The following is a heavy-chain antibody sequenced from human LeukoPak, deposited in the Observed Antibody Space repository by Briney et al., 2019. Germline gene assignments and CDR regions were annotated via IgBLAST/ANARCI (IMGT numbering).Heavy chain of an antibody. CDR1: KFTFSNYA. CDR3: AKRSNFWTGYLDY. D-gene: IGHD3/OR15-3a*01. V-gene: IGHV3-23*01. Sequence: WGSPRLSCTASKFTFSNYAMSWVRQAPGKGLEWVSVISGSGGSTYYADSVKGRFTISRDNPKDTLFLQMNSLRTEDTAVYYCAKRSNFWTGYLDYWGQGTLVTVSS. J-gene: IGHJ4*01. CDR2: ISGSGGST.